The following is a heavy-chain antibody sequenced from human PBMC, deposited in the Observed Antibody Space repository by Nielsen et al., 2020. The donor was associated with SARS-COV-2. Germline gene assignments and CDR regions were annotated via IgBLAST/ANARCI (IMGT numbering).Heavy chain of an antibody. V-gene: IGHV1-2*06. CDR1: GYTFTGYY. D-gene: IGHD3-3*01. CDR3: ARVLDHHYDFWSGYYTY. CDR2: INPNSGGT. Sequence: ASVKVSCKASGYTFTGYYMHWVRQAPGQGLEWMGRINPNSGGTNYAQKFQGRVTMTRDTSISTAYMELSRLRSDDTAVYYCARVLDHHYDFWSGYYTYWGQGTLVTVSS. J-gene: IGHJ4*02.